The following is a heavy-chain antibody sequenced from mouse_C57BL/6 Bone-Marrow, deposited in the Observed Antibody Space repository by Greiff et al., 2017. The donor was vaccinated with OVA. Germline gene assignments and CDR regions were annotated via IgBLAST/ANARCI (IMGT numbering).Heavy chain of an antibody. CDR2: ISYSGST. V-gene: IGHV3-8*01. Sequence: VKLVESGPGLAKPSQTLSLTCSVTGYSITSDYWNWIRKFPGNKLEYMGYISYSGSTYYNPSLKSRISITRDTSKNQYYLQLNSVTTEDTATYYCARGLYYGSSYWYFDVWGTGTTVTVSS. CDR3: ARGLYYGSSYWYFDV. CDR1: GYSITSDY. J-gene: IGHJ1*03. D-gene: IGHD1-1*01.